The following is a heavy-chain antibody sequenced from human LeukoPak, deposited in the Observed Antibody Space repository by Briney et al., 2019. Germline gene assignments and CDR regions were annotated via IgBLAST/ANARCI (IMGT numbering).Heavy chain of an antibody. CDR1: GFTFSSYA. V-gene: IGHV3-23*01. J-gene: IGHJ4*02. D-gene: IGHD6-6*01. CDR3: ARHRSSWLIDY. Sequence: GGSLRLSCVASGFTFSSYAMSWVRQAPWERLQWVSGISDSGGNTYYADSVRGRFTISRDNSKNTLYLQMNSLRAEDTAVYYCARHRSSWLIDYWGQGTLVTVSS. CDR2: ISDSGGNT.